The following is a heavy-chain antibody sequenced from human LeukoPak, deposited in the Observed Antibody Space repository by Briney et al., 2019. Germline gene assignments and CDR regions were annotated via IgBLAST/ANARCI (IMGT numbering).Heavy chain of an antibody. V-gene: IGHV3-23*01. CDR2: ISGSGDST. CDR3: ARDGYRPSYYFDY. J-gene: IGHJ4*02. D-gene: IGHD5-12*01. CDR1: GFTFSTYA. Sequence: PGGSLRLSCAASGFTFSTYAMSWVRQAPGKGLEWLSGISGSGDSTYYADSVKGRFTISRDNSKNTLYLQMNSLRAEDTAVYYCARDGYRPSYYFDYWGQGTLVTVSS.